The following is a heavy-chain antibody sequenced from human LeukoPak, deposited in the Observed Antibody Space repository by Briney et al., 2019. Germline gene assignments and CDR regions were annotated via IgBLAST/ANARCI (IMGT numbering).Heavy chain of an antibody. V-gene: IGHV3-7*01. CDR3: ARGSYYDTGGYVNWYFDL. CDR1: GFTFTNYW. D-gene: IGHD3-22*01. J-gene: IGHJ2*01. CDR2: IMQGGGEK. Sequence: GGSLRLSCAASGFTFTNYWMTWVRQAPGKGLEWVASIMQGGGEKYYVDSVNGRFTISRDNARNSLYLQMNSLRAEDTAVYHCARGSYYDTGGYVNWYFDLWGRGTLVSVSS.